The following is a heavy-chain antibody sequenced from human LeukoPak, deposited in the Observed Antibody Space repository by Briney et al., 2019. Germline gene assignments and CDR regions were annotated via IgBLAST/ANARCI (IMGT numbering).Heavy chain of an antibody. J-gene: IGHJ4*02. Sequence: ASAKVSSKASGYTFTSYAMHWVRQAPGQRLEWMGWINAGNGNTKYSQKFQGRVTITRDTSASTAYMELSSLRSEDTAVYYCARDLDYYDSSGYEEDYWGQGTLVTVSS. CDR3: ARDLDYYDSSGYEEDY. CDR1: GYTFTSYA. V-gene: IGHV1-3*01. D-gene: IGHD3-22*01. CDR2: INAGNGNT.